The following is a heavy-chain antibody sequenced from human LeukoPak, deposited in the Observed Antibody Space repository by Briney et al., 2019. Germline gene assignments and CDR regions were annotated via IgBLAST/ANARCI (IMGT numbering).Heavy chain of an antibody. CDR1: GFTFSSYW. D-gene: IGHD2-2*01. J-gene: IGHJ4*02. CDR2: INSDGSST. V-gene: IGHV3-74*01. Sequence: GGSLRLSCAASGFTFSSYWMHWVRHGPGKGLVWVSRINSDGSSTSYADSVKGRFTISRDNAKNTLYLQMNSLRAEDTAVYYCARDPIVVVPAAADYWGQGTLVTVSS. CDR3: ARDPIVVVPAAADY.